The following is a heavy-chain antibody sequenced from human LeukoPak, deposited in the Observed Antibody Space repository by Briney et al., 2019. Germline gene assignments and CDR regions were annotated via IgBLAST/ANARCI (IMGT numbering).Heavy chain of an antibody. CDR1: GFTFSSYA. V-gene: IGHV3-23*01. CDR3: EKIRDSSGWLNDAFDI. J-gene: IGHJ3*02. D-gene: IGHD6-13*01. Sequence: GGSLRLSCAASGFTFSSYAMSWVRQAPGKGLEWVSAISGSGGSTYYADSVKGRFTISRDNSKNTLYLQMNSLRAEDTAAYYCEKIRDSSGWLNDAFDIGGKGTMVTVFS. CDR2: ISGSGGST.